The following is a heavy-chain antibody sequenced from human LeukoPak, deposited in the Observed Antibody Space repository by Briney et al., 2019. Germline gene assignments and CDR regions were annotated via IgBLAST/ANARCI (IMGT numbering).Heavy chain of an antibody. CDR2: ISYDGSNK. Sequence: GSLRPSCAAPGFTFSSYAMHWVRQAPGKGLEWVAVISYDGSNKYYADSVKGRFTISRDNSKNTLYLQMSSLRVEDTAVYYCVPKGNEGYWGQGTLVTVSS. J-gene: IGHJ4*02. CDR1: GFTFSSYA. CDR3: VPKGNEGY. V-gene: IGHV3-30*14. D-gene: IGHD1-1*01.